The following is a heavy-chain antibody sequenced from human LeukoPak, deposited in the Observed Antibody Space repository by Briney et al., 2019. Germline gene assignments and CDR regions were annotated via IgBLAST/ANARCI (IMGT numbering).Heavy chain of an antibody. CDR2: IYSGGST. D-gene: IGHD4-17*01. CDR3: ASRTLTTVTTDPSYYYGMGV. Sequence: GGSLRLSCAASGFTGSSNYMRWVRQAPGKGLEWGSDIYSGGSTYYADSVKGRFTISRDNSKNTLYLQMNSLRAEDTAVYYCASRTLTTVTTDPSYYYGMGVWGKGTTVTVSS. J-gene: IGHJ6*04. V-gene: IGHV3-53*01. CDR1: GFTGSSNY.